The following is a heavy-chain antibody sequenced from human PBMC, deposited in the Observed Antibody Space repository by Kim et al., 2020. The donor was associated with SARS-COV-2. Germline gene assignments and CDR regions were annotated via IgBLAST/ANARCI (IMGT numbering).Heavy chain of an antibody. CDR2: INPGGGST. Sequence: ASVKVSCKASGYTFTSYYMHWVRQAPGQGLEWMGIINPGGGSTSYAQKFQGRVTMTRDTSTSTVYMELSSLRSEDTAVYYCARDTHSNYDWFDPWGQGTLVTVSS. CDR1: GYTFTSYY. V-gene: IGHV1-46*01. D-gene: IGHD4-4*01. J-gene: IGHJ5*02. CDR3: ARDTHSNYDWFDP.